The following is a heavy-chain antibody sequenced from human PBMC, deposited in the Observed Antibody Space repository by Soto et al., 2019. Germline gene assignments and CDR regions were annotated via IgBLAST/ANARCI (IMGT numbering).Heavy chain of an antibody. CDR2: IYYSGST. CDR3: ARDVRGSSFDY. V-gene: IGHV4-30-4*01. J-gene: IGHJ4*02. CDR1: GGSISSGDYY. Sequence: QVQLQESGPGLVKPSQTLSLTCTVSGGSISSGDYYWSWIRQPPGKGLEWIGYIYYSGSTYYNPSLQRRVTISVATSKNRFSLKLSSVTAADAAVYYCARDVRGSSFDYWGQGNLVTVSS. D-gene: IGHD1-26*01.